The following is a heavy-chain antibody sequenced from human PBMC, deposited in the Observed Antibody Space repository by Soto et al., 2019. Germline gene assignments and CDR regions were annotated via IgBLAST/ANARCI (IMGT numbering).Heavy chain of an antibody. CDR2: ISAYNGNT. CDR3: ARDRGHYYGSGSYYNDAFDI. J-gene: IGHJ3*02. V-gene: IGHV1-18*01. CDR1: GYTFTSYG. Sequence: ASVKVSCKASGYTFTSYGISWVRQAPGQGLEWMGWISAYNGNTNYAQKLQGRVTMTTDTSTSTAYMELRSLRSDDTAVYYCARDRGHYYGSGSYYNDAFDIWGQGTMVTVSS. D-gene: IGHD3-10*01.